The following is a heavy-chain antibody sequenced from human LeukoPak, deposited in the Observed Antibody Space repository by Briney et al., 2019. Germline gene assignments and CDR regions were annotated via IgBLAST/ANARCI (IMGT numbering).Heavy chain of an antibody. D-gene: IGHD5-24*01. CDR2: INPNSGGT. CDR3: ARDEVDGYSDFDY. Sequence: VASVKVSCKASGYTFTGYYMHWVRQAPGQGLEWMGWINPNSGGTNYAQKFQGRVTMTRDTSISTAYMELSRLRSDDTAVYYCARDEVDGYSDFDYWGQGTLVTVSS. V-gene: IGHV1-2*02. CDR1: GYTFTGYY. J-gene: IGHJ4*02.